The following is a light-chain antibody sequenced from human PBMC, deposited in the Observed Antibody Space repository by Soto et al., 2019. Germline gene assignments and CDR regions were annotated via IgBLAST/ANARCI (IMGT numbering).Light chain of an antibody. J-gene: IGLJ3*02. CDR2: GNS. CDR3: QSYDSSLSGWV. Sequence: QSVLTQPPSVSGAPGQRVTIYCTGSSSNIGAGYDVHWYQQLPGTAPKLLIYGNSNRPSGVPDRFSGSKSGTSASLAITVLQAEDEADYYCQSYDSSLSGWVFGGGTQLTVL. V-gene: IGLV1-40*01. CDR1: SSNIGAGYD.